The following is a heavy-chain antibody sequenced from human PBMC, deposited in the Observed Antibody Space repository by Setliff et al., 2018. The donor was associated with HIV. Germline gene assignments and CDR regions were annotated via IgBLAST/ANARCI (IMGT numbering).Heavy chain of an antibody. V-gene: IGHV3-11*01. Sequence: GGSLRLSCAASGFTLSDVFMSWIRQIPGKGLEWVLYISGSGSVLFYADSVKGRFTISRDNAKNSLYLQMSRLRVEDTARYYCARDPEPTGFSGSIGYWGQETLGT. D-gene: IGHD1-26*01. CDR1: GFTLSDVF. CDR3: ARDPEPTGFSGSIGY. CDR2: ISGSGSVL. J-gene: IGHJ4*02.